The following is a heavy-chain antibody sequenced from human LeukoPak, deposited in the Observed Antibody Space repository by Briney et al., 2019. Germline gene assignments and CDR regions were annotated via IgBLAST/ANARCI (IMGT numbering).Heavy chain of an antibody. D-gene: IGHD1-20*01. CDR3: ARDNNGLFGYNWNDVHYFDY. Sequence: ASVKVSCKASGYTFTSYYMHWVRQAPGQGLEWMGIINPSGGSTSYAQKFQGRVTMTRDTSTSTVYMELSSLRSEDTAVYYCARDNNGLFGYNWNDVHYFDYWGQGTLVTVSS. CDR2: INPSGGST. V-gene: IGHV1-46*01. J-gene: IGHJ4*02. CDR1: GYTFTSYY.